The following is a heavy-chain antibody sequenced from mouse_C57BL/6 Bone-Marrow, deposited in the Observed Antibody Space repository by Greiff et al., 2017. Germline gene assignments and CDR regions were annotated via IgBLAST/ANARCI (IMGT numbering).Heavy chain of an antibody. CDR1: GYTFTDYY. V-gene: IGHV1-19*01. CDR3: ARIERGMDY. Sequence: EVQLQQSGPVLVKPGASVKMSCKASGYTFTDYYMNWVKQSHGKSLEWIGVINPYNGGTSYNQKFKGKATLTVDKSSSTAYMELNSLTSEDAAVYYCARIERGMDYWGQGTSVTVSS. CDR2: INPYNGGT. J-gene: IGHJ4*01.